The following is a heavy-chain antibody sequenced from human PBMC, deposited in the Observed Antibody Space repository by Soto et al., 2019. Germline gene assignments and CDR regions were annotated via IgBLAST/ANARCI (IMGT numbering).Heavy chain of an antibody. CDR3: ARDASPYDFWSGYSL. D-gene: IGHD3-3*01. J-gene: IGHJ4*02. CDR2: IRADNGNT. CDR1: GYTFTSYG. Sequence: QVQLVQSGAEVKKPGASVKVSCKASGYTFTSYGINWVRQAPGQGIEWMGWIRADNGNTNYAQNLQGRLNITRDTSTTTAYMELRILRSDDKALYYCARDASPYDFWSGYSLWGQGTLVTVSS. V-gene: IGHV1-18*01.